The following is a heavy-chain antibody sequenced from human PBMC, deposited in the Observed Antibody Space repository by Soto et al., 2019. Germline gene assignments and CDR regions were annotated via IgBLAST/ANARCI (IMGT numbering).Heavy chain of an antibody. J-gene: IGHJ4*02. CDR2: ISYDGSNK. D-gene: IGHD3-10*01. V-gene: IGHV3-30-3*01. CDR3: ARDLDYYGSGSYSRLDY. CDR1: GFTFSSYA. Sequence: ESGGGVVQPGRSLRLSCAASGFTFSSYAMHWVRQAPGKGLEWVAVISYDGSNKYYADSVKGRFTISRDNSKNTLYLQMNSLRAEDTAVYYCARDLDYYGSGSYSRLDYWGQGTLVTVSS.